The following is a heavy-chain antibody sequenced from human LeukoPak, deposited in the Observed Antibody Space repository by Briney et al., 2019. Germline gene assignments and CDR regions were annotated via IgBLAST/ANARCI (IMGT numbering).Heavy chain of an antibody. CDR1: GRSFSGYY. CDR3: ARGRYYYGSGSYLFDY. V-gene: IGHV4-34*01. J-gene: IGHJ4*02. D-gene: IGHD3-10*01. CDR2: INHSGST. Sequence: PSETLSLTCAVYGRSFSGYYWSWIRQPPGKGLEWIGEINHSGSTNYNPSLKSRVTISVDTSKNQFSLKLSSVTAADTAVYYCARGRYYYGSGSYLFDYWGQGTLVTVSS.